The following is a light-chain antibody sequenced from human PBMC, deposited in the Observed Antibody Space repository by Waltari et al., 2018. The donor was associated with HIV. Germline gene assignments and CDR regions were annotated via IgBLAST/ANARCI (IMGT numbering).Light chain of an antibody. Sequence: SVLTQSPGTLSLSPGERATLSCRASQSVSSSYLAWYQQQPGQAPRLLIYGASTRATGIPDRFSGSGSGTDFTLTISRLEPEDFAVYYCQQYGSSSWTFGQGTKVEIK. V-gene: IGKV3-20*01. CDR1: QSVSSSY. J-gene: IGKJ1*01. CDR2: GAS. CDR3: QQYGSSSWT.